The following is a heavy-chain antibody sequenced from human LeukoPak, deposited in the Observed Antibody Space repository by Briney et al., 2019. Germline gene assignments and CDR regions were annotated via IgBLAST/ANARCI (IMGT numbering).Heavy chain of an antibody. CDR3: ARGPQGAFDI. Sequence: GGSLRLSCAASGFTFSSYSMNWVRQAPVKGLEWVSSISSSSSYIYYADSVKGRFTISRDNAKNSLYLQMNSLRAEDAAVYYCARGPQGAFDIWGQGTMVTVSS. CDR2: ISSSSSYI. V-gene: IGHV3-21*01. CDR1: GFTFSSYS. J-gene: IGHJ3*02.